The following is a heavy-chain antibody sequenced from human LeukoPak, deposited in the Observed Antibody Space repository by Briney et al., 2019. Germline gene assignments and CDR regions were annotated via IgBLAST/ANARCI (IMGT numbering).Heavy chain of an antibody. D-gene: IGHD6-19*01. CDR3: AREAYSSGWYAAYFDY. CDR1: GFTFSSYS. CDR2: ISSSSSTI. V-gene: IGHV3-48*01. J-gene: IGHJ4*02. Sequence: PGGSLRLSCAASGFTFSSYSMNWVRQAPGKGLEWVSYISSSSSTIYYADSVKGRFTISRDNAKNSLYLQMNSLRAEDTAVYYCAREAYSSGWYAAYFDYWGQGTLVTVSS.